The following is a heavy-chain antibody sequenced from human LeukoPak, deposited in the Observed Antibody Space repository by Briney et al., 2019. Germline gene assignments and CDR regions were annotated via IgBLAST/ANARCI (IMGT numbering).Heavy chain of an antibody. J-gene: IGHJ4*02. CDR2: IYYSGST. CDR1: GGSISSGSYY. V-gene: IGHV4-61*10. D-gene: IGHD6-13*01. Sequence: KPSQTLSLTCTVSGGSISSGSYYWSWIRQPAGKGLEWIGYIYYSGSTNYNPSLKSRVTISVDTSKNQFSLKLSSVTAADTAVYYCARGLYSSSWYLAAWTFGYWGQGTLVTVSS. CDR3: ARGLYSSSWYLAAWTFGY.